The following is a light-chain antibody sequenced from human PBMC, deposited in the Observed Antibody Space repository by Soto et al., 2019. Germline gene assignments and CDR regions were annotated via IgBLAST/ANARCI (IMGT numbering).Light chain of an antibody. CDR2: VAS. CDR3: QQSYSTPPV. J-gene: IGKJ2*01. CDR1: QSISSY. Sequence: DIQMTQSPSSLSASVGDRVTITCRASQSISSYLNWYQQKPGKAPNLLIYVASNLQSGVPSRFSGSGSGTDFTLTISSLQPEDFATYYCQQSYSTPPVFGQGTKLEIK. V-gene: IGKV1-39*01.